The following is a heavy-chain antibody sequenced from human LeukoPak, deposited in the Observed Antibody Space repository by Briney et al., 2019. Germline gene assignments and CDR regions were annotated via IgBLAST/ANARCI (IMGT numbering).Heavy chain of an antibody. CDR3: ARVRGYDILTGYYIGIFDY. CDR2: INHSGST. Sequence: PSETLSLTCAVYGGSFSDSYWSWIRQPPGKGLEWIGEINHSGSTYYNASLKSRVTISVDTSKNHFSLRLSSMTAADTAVYYCARVRGYDILTGYYIGIFDYWGQGTLVTVSS. D-gene: IGHD3-9*01. V-gene: IGHV4-34*01. J-gene: IGHJ4*02. CDR1: GGSFSDSY.